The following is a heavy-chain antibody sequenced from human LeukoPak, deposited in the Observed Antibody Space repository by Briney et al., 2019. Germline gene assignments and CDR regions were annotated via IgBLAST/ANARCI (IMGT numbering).Heavy chain of an antibody. CDR1: GGSFSGYD. J-gene: IGHJ4*02. Sequence: SESLSLTCAVYGGSFSGYDWSWIRQPPGKGLEWIGEINHSGSTNYNPSLKSRVTISVDTSKNQFSLKLSSVTAADTAVYYCARLPTLLRYFDWLPPGGAYYFDYWGQGTLVTVSS. V-gene: IGHV4-34*01. CDR3: ARLPTLLRYFDWLPPGGAYYFDY. CDR2: INHSGST. D-gene: IGHD3-9*01.